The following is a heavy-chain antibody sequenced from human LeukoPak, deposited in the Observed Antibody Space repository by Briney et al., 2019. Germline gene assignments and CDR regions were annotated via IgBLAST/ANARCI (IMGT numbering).Heavy chain of an antibody. Sequence: PGGSLRLSCAASGFDITRLEMYWVRQAPGKWLEWISYSTSTGGTKYYADSVRGRFTISRDNSKNSLYLQLNSLGAEDTAVYYCVRPLASLHDPDVFDLWGQGTSVTVSS. CDR2: STSTGGTK. D-gene: IGHD3-16*02. J-gene: IGHJ3*01. CDR3: VRPLASLHDPDVFDL. V-gene: IGHV3-48*03. CDR1: GFDITRLE.